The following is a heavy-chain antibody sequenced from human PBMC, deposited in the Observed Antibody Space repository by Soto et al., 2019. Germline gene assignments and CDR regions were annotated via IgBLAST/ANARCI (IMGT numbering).Heavy chain of an antibody. V-gene: IGHV1-3*01. D-gene: IGHD1-20*01. J-gene: IGHJ6*02. CDR2: INAGNGNT. Sequence: QVQVVQSGAEVKKPGASVKVSCKASGYTFTNYAMHWVRQAPGQGLEWMGWINAGNGNTRYSQKLQGRVTITRDTSASTAYMELNSLRSEDTAVYYCARDRKVLTVYGMDVWGQGTTVTVSS. CDR1: GYTFTNYA. CDR3: ARDRKVLTVYGMDV.